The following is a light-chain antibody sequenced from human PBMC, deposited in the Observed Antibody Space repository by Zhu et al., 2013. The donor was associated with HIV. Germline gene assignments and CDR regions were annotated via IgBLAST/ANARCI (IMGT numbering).Light chain of an antibody. CDR3: QQANSFPLT. CDR2: AAS. J-gene: IGKJ4*01. V-gene: IGKV1-12*01. Sequence: DIQMTQSPPSVSASVGDRVIITCRASQAISSWLAWYQQKPGKAPKLLIYAASRLQSGVPSRFSGSGSGTDFTLTISSLQPEDFAAYYCQQANSFPLTFGGGTEVELK. CDR1: QAISSW.